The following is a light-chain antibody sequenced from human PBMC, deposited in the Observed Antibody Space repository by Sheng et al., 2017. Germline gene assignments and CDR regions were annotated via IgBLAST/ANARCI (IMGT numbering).Light chain of an antibody. CDR1: QSVSSY. V-gene: IGKV3-11*01. CDR3: QQRSNWPLT. CDR2: GAS. Sequence: EIVLTQSPATLSLSPGERATLSCRASQSVSSYLAWYQQKPGQAPRLLIYGASNRAAGVPARFSGSGSGTDFTLTISSLESEDFAVYYCQQRSNWPLTFGGGTKVEI. J-gene: IGKJ4*01.